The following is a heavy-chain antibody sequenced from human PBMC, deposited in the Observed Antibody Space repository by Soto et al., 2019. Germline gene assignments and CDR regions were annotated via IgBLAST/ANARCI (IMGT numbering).Heavy chain of an antibody. D-gene: IGHD1-26*01. V-gene: IGHV4-59*01. CDR3: ARSYSGTFYGYDT. CDR1: GGSISSYH. J-gene: IGHJ5*02. Sequence: PSDTLSLTCTVSGGSISSYHWSWIRQSPGKGLEWIVYVFYTGSTKYNPALKRRVTISVDTSKNQCSLKLSSVSAADTGLYYCARSYSGTFYGYDTWGQGILVTVSS. CDR2: VFYTGST.